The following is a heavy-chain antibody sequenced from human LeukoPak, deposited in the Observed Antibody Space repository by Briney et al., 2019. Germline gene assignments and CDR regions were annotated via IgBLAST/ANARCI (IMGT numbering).Heavy chain of an antibody. CDR2: VRYDSQSR. J-gene: IGHJ5*01. CDR3: AKGTPSGYDGFLDS. Sequence: GGSLRLSCTASGFTFSGFGMHWVRQAPGKGLEWVAFVRYDSQSRYHTDSVKGRFTISRDNSRNTAFLQMNSLKVEDTAVYYCAKGTPSGYDGFLDSWGHGTLVTVSS. D-gene: IGHD5-12*01. V-gene: IGHV3-30*02. CDR1: GFTFSGFG.